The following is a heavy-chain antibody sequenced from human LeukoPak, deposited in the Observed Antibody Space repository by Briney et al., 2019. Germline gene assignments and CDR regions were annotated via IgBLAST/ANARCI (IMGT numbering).Heavy chain of an antibody. CDR2: INHSGST. Sequence: SETLSLTCAVYGGSFSGYYWSWIRQPPGKGLEWIGEINHSGSTNYNPSLKSRVTISVDTSKNQFSLKLSSVTAADTAVYYCASEYCGGDCTNAFDIWGQGTMVTVSS. V-gene: IGHV4-34*01. J-gene: IGHJ3*02. CDR1: GGSFSGYY. D-gene: IGHD2-21*01. CDR3: ASEYCGGDCTNAFDI.